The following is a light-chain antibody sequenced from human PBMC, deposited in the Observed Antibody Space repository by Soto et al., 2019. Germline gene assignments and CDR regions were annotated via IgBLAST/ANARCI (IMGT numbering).Light chain of an antibody. V-gene: IGKV3-15*01. CDR1: QSVSSN. CDR3: QQYNNWPPWT. CDR2: ATS. Sequence: EIVMTQSPATLSVSPGERATLSCRASQSVSSNLAWYQQKPDQAPRLLIYATSSRATGVPTRFSGSGSGTDFTLTISSLQSEDFAVYYCQQYNNWPPWTFGQGTTGDIK. J-gene: IGKJ1*01.